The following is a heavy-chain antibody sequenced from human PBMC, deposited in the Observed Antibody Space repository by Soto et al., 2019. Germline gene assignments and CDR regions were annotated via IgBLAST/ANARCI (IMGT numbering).Heavy chain of an antibody. CDR2: ISYDGSNK. Sequence: HPGGSLRLSCAASGFTFSSYSMHWVRQAPGKGLEWVAVISYDGSNKYYADSVKGRFTISRDNSKNTLYLQMNSLRAEDTAVYYCARDYSSSPEQNYYYYGMDVWGQGTTVTVSS. D-gene: IGHD6-6*01. CDR3: ARDYSSSPEQNYYYYGMDV. CDR1: GFTFSSYS. V-gene: IGHV3-30-3*01. J-gene: IGHJ6*02.